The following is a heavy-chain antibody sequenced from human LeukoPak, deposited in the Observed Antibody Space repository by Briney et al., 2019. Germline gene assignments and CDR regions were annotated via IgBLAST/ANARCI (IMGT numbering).Heavy chain of an antibody. CDR1: GFTFSTYS. CDR3: ARGESSVIRHLDY. Sequence: GGSQRLLRAASGFTFSTYSMNWVSQAPGKGLEWVSFISTSSSTIHYADSVRGRFTISRDNAKNTLYLQMNSLRDEDTAVYYCARGESSVIRHLDYWGQGTLVTVSS. V-gene: IGHV3-48*02. J-gene: IGHJ4*02. D-gene: IGHD2-21*01. CDR2: ISTSSSTI.